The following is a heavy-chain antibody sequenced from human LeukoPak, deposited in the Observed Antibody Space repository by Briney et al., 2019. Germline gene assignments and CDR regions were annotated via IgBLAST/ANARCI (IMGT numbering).Heavy chain of an antibody. CDR2: INHSGST. CDR3: ARGPNFWSGYYTGHYYYGMDV. J-gene: IGHJ6*02. Sequence: SETLSLTCAVYGGSFSGYYWSWIRQPPGKGLEWIGGINHSGSTNYNPSLKSRVTISVDTSKNQFSLKLSSVTAADTAVYYCARGPNFWSGYYTGHYYYGMDVWGQGTTVTVSS. V-gene: IGHV4-34*01. CDR1: GGSFSGYY. D-gene: IGHD3-3*01.